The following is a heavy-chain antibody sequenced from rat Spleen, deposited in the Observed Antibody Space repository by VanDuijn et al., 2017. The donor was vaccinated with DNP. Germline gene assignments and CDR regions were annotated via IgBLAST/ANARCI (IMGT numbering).Heavy chain of an antibody. CDR1: GFTFSSFA. CDR3: ATQDYYDGTYYYWYFDY. J-gene: IGHJ2*01. D-gene: IGHD1-12*02. CDR2: ISYDGGNT. Sequence: EVQLVESGGGLVQPGRSMKLSCAASGFTFSSFAMAWVRQAPTKGLEWVASISYDGGNTYYRDSVKGRFTISRDNAKSSLYLQMDSLRSEDTSTYYCATQDYYDGTYYYWYFDYWGQGVMVTVSS. V-gene: IGHV5-25*01.